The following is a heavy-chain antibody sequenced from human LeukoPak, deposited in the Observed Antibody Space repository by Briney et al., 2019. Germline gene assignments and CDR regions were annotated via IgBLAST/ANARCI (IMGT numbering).Heavy chain of an antibody. V-gene: IGHV4-34*01. J-gene: IGHJ1*01. CDR1: GGSFSGYY. D-gene: IGHD6-19*01. Sequence: SETLSLTCGVNGGSFSGYYWSWIRQPPGKGLEWIGEINHSGSTNYNPSLKGRVTISVDTSKNQFSLKLSSVTAADTAVYYCARQYSCGWYKGYFQYWGQGTLVTVSS. CDR2: INHSGST. CDR3: ARQYSCGWYKGYFQY.